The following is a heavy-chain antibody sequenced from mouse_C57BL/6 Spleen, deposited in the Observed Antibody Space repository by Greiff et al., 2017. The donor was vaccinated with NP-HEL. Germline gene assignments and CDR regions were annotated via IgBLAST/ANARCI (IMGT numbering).Heavy chain of an antibody. D-gene: IGHD2-1*01. CDR3: ARRGGYGNGYFEV. V-gene: IGHV1-50*01. J-gene: IGHJ1*03. CDR1: GYTFTSYW. CDR2: IDPSDSYT. Sequence: QVQLQQPGAELVKPGASVKLSCKASGYTFTSYWMQWVKQRPGQGLEWIGEIDPSDSYTNYNQKFKGKATLTVDTSSSTAYMQLSSLTSEDSAVYYCARRGGYGNGYFEVWGTGTTVTVSS.